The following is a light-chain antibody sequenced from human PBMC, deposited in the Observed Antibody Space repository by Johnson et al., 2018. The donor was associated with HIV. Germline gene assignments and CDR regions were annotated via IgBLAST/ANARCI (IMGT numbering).Light chain of an antibody. CDR1: SSNIGNNY. CDR3: GTWDSSLSSYV. J-gene: IGLJ1*01. CDR2: ENN. Sequence: QSMLTQPPSVSAAPGQKVTFSCSGSSSNIGNNYVSWYQQLPGTAPTLLTYENNMRPSGIPDRFSGYKSGTSATLGITGLQTGDEADYYCGTWDSSLSSYVFGTGTKVTVL. V-gene: IGLV1-51*02.